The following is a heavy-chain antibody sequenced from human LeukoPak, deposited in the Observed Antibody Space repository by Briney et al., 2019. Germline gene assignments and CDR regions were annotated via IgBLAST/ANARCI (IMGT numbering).Heavy chain of an antibody. CDR1: GFTLSDYY. CDR3: AKDPFTFDGDYGDT. V-gene: IGHV3-23*01. Sequence: GRSLRLSYVASGFTLSDYYMTWVRQRPGKGLGWVSSISKSDDRTYYADSVKGRFTISRDNSKSTVYLQMSSLRAEDTAVYYCAKDPFTFDGDYGDTWGQGTLVTVSS. D-gene: IGHD4-17*01. CDR2: ISKSDDRT. J-gene: IGHJ4*02.